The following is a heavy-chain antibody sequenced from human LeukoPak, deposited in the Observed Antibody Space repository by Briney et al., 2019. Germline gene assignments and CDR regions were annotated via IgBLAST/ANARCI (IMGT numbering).Heavy chain of an antibody. CDR1: GFTFRIYA. CDR3: AKDRSEHGDFYFDY. J-gene: IGHJ4*02. CDR2: ISGSDAST. V-gene: IGHV3-23*01. D-gene: IGHD4-17*01. Sequence: PGGSLRLSCAASGFTFRIYAMSWVRQAPGKGLEWVSGISGSDASTFYADSVKGRFTFSRDNSKNTLSLQMNSLREEDTAVYYCAKDRSEHGDFYFDYWGQGILVTVSS.